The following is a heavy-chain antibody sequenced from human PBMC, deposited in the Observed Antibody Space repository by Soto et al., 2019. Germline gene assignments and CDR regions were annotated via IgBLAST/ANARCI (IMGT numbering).Heavy chain of an antibody. J-gene: IGHJ1*01. D-gene: IGHD3-16*01. CDR2: INAGNGNT. Sequence: ASVKVSCKASGYTFTSYAMHWVRQAPGQRLEWMGWINAGNGNTKYSQKFQGRVTITRDTSASTAYMELRAEDTAVYYCARDWGTTEDTEYFLHWGQGTLVTVS. V-gene: IGHV1-3*01. CDR3: ARDWGTTEDTEYFLH. CDR1: GYTFTSYA.